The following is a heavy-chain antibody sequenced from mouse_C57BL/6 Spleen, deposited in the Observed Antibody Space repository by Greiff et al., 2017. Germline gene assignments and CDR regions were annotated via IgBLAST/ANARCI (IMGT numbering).Heavy chain of an antibody. D-gene: IGHD1-1*01. V-gene: IGHV1-69*01. J-gene: IGHJ2*01. Sequence: QFQLQQPGAELVMPGASVKLSCKASGYTFTSYWMHWVKQRPGQGLEWIGEIDPSDSYTNYNQKFKGKSTLTVDKSSSTAYMQLSSLTSEDSAVYYCAREGITTDYWGQGTTRTVSS. CDR1: GYTFTSYW. CDR3: AREGITTDY. CDR2: IDPSDSYT.